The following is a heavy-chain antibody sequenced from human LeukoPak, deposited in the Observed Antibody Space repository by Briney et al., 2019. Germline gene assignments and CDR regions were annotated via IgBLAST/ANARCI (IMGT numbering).Heavy chain of an antibody. V-gene: IGHV3-30*18. D-gene: IGHD1-1*01. CDR3: AKDRETTSSGTFDY. Sequence: PGGSLRLSCAASGFTFSNAWMSWVRQAPGKGLEWVAFIAEDGSNEKYTDSVKGRFTISRDNSNNTLYLRMNSLRAEDTGVYYCAKDRETTSSGTFDYWGQGTLVTVSS. CDR1: GFTFSNAW. J-gene: IGHJ4*02. CDR2: IAEDGSNE.